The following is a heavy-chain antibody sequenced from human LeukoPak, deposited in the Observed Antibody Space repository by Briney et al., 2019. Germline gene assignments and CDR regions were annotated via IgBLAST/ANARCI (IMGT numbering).Heavy chain of an antibody. V-gene: IGHV4-30-4*08. J-gene: IGHJ5*02. CDR1: GGSISSGDYY. CDR2: IYYSGST. Sequence: SQTLSLTCTVSGGSISSGDYYLSWIRQPPGKGLEWIGYIYYSGSTYYNPSLKSRVTISVDTSKNQFSLKLSSVTAADTAVYYCARGGRYCSSTSCYWYWFDPWGQGTLVTVSS. D-gene: IGHD2-2*01. CDR3: ARGGRYCSSTSCYWYWFDP.